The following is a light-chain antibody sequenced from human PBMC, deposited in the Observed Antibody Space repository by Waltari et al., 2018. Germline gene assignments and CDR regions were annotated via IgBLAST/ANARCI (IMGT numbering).Light chain of an antibody. CDR3: QSTDDSGTHVI. J-gene: IGLJ2*01. CDR2: REA. CDR1: ALATKY. Sequence: SSEVTQPPSVSVSPGQTATIICSGDALATKYVYWFQQKPGQSPVAVVLREAGMPSGIPERFSGSTSGATATLTITGVQAEDEANYFCQSTDDSGTHVIFGGGTQLTVL. V-gene: IGLV3-25*03.